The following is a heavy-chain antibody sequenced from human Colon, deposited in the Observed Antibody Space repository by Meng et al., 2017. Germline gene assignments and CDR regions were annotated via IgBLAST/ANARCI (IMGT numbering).Heavy chain of an antibody. J-gene: IGHJ4*02. CDR2: IHHSGSA. V-gene: IGHV4-30-4*01. Sequence: QVQLQESGPGLVKPSQTLSLTCTVFGGSISGGDYYWSWIRQPPGKGREWIGYIHHSGSAYYNPSLKSRVSISVDTSKNQFSLNLNSMTAADTAVYYCASFDHIPRRNYFDYWGQGTLVTVSS. CDR3: ASFDHIPRRNYFDY. CDR1: GGSISGGDYY. D-gene: IGHD2-21*01.